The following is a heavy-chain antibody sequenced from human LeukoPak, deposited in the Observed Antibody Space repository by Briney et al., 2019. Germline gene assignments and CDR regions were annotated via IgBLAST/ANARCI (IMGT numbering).Heavy chain of an antibody. V-gene: IGHV3-30-3*01. J-gene: IGHJ2*01. CDR3: ARVGRAEMATLRARDYWYFDL. CDR1: GFTVSSNY. Sequence: PTGGSLRLSCAASGFTVSSNYMSWVRQAPGKGLEWVAVISYDGTKKYYADSVKGRFTISRDNSKNTLYLQMNSLRAEDTAVYYCARVGRAEMATLRARDYWYFDLWGRGTLVTVSS. D-gene: IGHD5-24*01. CDR2: ISYDGTKK.